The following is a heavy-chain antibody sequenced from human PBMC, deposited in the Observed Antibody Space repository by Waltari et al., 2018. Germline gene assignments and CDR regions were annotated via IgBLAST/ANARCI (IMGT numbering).Heavy chain of an antibody. J-gene: IGHJ4*02. CDR1: GFTFSGYS. V-gene: IGHV3-48*04. CDR2: ISPGGDTI. D-gene: IGHD3-10*01. Sequence: EVQLVESGGGLVQPGGSLRLSCAVSGFTFSGYSLNWVRQAPGKGLEWVSYISPGGDTINYADSVKGRFTIAIDSARNSLYLQMNSLRAEDTAVYYCARIRGVSGSYYSDFWGQGTLVTVSS. CDR3: ARIRGVSGSYYSDF.